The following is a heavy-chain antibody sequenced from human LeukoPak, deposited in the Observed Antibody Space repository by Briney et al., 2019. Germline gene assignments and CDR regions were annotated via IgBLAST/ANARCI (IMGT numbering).Heavy chain of an antibody. D-gene: IGHD2-8*02. CDR2: ISANGGRT. V-gene: IGHV3-23*01. CDR1: GLTFSGYV. CDR3: AKGPERRGFCSGSACYSDC. J-gene: IGHJ4*02. Sequence: GGSLRLSCAASGLTFSGYVMSWARQAPGKGLEWVAAISANGGRTYYTESVKGHFAISRDNSKNTLSLQMNSLRADDTAVYYCAKGPERRGFCSGSACYSDCWGQGTLVTVSS.